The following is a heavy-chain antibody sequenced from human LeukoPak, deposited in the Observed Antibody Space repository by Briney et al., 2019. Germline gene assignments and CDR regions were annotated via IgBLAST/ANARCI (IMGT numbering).Heavy chain of an antibody. J-gene: IGHJ3*02. V-gene: IGHV4-4*07. CDR1: GGSISSYY. D-gene: IGHD2-2*01. Sequence: SETLSLTCTVSGGSISSYYWSWLRQPAGKGLEWIGRIYTSGSTNYNPSLKSRVTMSVDTSKNQFSLKLSSVTAADTAVYYCARGVVPAAGRAFDIWGQGTMVTVSS. CDR2: IYTSGST. CDR3: ARGVVPAAGRAFDI.